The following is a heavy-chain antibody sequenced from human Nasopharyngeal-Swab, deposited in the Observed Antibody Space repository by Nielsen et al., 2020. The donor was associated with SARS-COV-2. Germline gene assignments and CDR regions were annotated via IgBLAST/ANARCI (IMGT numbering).Heavy chain of an antibody. CDR2: IDPTDSYA. V-gene: IGHV5-10-1*01. J-gene: IGHJ4*02. CDR3: VRQHCTGGSCPSPVPL. Sequence: VRQMPGKGLEWMGRIDPTDSYADSSPSFQGHVTISTDKSISTAYLQWSSLKASDTAMYYCVRQHCTGGSCPSPVPLWGQGTLVTVSS. D-gene: IGHD2-15*01.